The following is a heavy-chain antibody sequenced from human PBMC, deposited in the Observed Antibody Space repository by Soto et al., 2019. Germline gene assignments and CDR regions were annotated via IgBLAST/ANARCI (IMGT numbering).Heavy chain of an antibody. Sequence: SVKVSCKASGGTFSSYAISWVRQAPGQGLEWMGGIIPIFGTANYAQKFQGRVTITADESTSTAYMELSSLRSEDTAVYYCASIVVVVAATPPEIYYYYGMDVWDQGTTVTVSS. CDR3: ASIVVVVAATPPEIYYYYGMDV. CDR2: IIPIFGTA. J-gene: IGHJ6*02. D-gene: IGHD2-15*01. CDR1: GGTFSSYA. V-gene: IGHV1-69*13.